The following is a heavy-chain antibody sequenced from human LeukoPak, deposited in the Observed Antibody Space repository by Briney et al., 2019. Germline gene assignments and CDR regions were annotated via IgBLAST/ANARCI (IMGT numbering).Heavy chain of an antibody. Sequence: SETLPLTCAVYGGSFSGYYWSWIRQPPGKGLEWIGEINHGGSTNYNPSLKSRVTISVDTSKNQFSLKLSSVTAADTSVYFCARGSNYYESGKGWFDPWGQGTLVTVSS. CDR2: INHGGST. J-gene: IGHJ5*02. CDR3: ARGSNYYESGKGWFDP. D-gene: IGHD3-10*01. V-gene: IGHV4-34*01. CDR1: GGSFSGYY.